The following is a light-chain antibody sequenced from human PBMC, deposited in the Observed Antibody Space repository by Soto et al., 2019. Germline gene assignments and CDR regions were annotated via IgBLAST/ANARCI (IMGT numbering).Light chain of an antibody. J-gene: IGKJ1*01. Sequence: DLQMTQSPSSLSASVGDRVTITCRASQNIKNSVNWYQQKSGKAPKFLISAASSLQSGVPSRFSGSGSGTDFTLTISSLQPEDFATYYCQQSYSTPRTFGQGTKVEIK. CDR1: QNIKNS. V-gene: IGKV1-39*01. CDR2: AAS. CDR3: QQSYSTPRT.